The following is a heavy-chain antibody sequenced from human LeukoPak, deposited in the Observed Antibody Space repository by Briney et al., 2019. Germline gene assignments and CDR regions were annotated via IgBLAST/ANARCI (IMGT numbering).Heavy chain of an antibody. J-gene: IGHJ4*02. D-gene: IGHD3-3*01. CDR1: GGSTSSGNYY. Sequence: SETLSLSCTVSGGSTSSGNYYWGWIRQPPGKGLEWIGGISSSGNTYYNPSLKSRITISIDTSKNHFSLKLSSVTAADTAVYYCARLGAGPTYYDFWSGYSPFYFDYWGQGTLVTVSS. CDR3: ARLGAGPTYYDFWSGYSPFYFDY. V-gene: IGHV4-39*02. CDR2: ISSSGNT.